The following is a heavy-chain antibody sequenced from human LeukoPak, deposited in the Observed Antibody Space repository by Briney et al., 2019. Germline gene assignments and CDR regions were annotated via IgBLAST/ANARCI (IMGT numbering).Heavy chain of an antibody. CDR1: GFTVTSNH. D-gene: IGHD6-6*01. CDR2: IYTGGTT. V-gene: IGHV3-66*01. CDR3: ARDSSSYYFDY. J-gene: IGHJ4*02. Sequence: GGSLRLSCAASGFTVTSNHMNWVRQAPGKGLEWVSIIYTGGTTHYADSLKDRFLIFRDDSINTLYLQMNSLRAEDTAVYYCARDSSSYYFDYWGQGTLVTVSS.